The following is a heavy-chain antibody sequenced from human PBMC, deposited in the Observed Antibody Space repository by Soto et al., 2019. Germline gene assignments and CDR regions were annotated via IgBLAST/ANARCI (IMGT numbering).Heavy chain of an antibody. Sequence: ASVKVSFKASGYTFTGNYLDWVRHAPGQGLEWMAWINPTTGDTKSTQKFQGRVTMTWDTAISTAYMDLSRLTSDDTAIYFCARGYCSSIGCSHYFDSWGQGTLVTVSS. CDR3: ARGYCSSIGCSHYFDS. V-gene: IGHV1-2*02. CDR1: GYTFTGNY. CDR2: INPTTGDT. J-gene: IGHJ4*02. D-gene: IGHD2-2*01.